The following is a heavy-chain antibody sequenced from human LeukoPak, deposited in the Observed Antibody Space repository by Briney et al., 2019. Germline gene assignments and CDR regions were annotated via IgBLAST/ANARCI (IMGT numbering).Heavy chain of an antibody. V-gene: IGHV4-59*08. D-gene: IGHD6-6*01. J-gene: IGHJ6*03. CDR1: GGSFSGYY. CDR3: ARRADSSSSNSYYYYYYMDV. Sequence: PSETLSLTCAVYGGSFSGYYWSWIRQPPGKGLEWIGYIYYSGSTNYNPSLKSRVTISVDTSKNQFSLKLSSVTAADTAVYYCARRADSSSSNSYYYYYYMDVWGKGTTVTVSS. CDR2: IYYSGST.